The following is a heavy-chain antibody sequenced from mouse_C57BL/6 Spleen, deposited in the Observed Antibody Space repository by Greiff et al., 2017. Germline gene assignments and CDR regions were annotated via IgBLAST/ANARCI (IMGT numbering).Heavy chain of an antibody. CDR1: GFNIKDDY. J-gene: IGHJ2*01. Sequence: VQLQQSGAELVRPGASVKLSCTASGFNIKDDYMHWVKQRPEQGLEWIGWIDPENGDTEYASKFQGKATITADTSSNTAYLQLSSLTSEDTAVYYCTTKGYYGSSKDYWGQGTTLTVSS. CDR2: IDPENGDT. D-gene: IGHD1-1*01. V-gene: IGHV14-4*01. CDR3: TTKGYYGSSKDY.